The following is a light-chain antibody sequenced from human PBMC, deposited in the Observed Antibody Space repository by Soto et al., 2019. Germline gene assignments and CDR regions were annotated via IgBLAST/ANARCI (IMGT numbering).Light chain of an antibody. CDR2: AAS. J-gene: IGKJ4*01. CDR3: QQYSGSVT. Sequence: EIVLTQSPGTLSLSPGERATLSCSASQSIRSTYLAWYQQKPGQPPRLLIYAASKRQSGVPDRFSGGGSETDFTLSISSLEPEDFAVYYCQQYSGSVTFGGGTKVDIK. V-gene: IGKV3-20*01. CDR1: QSIRSTY.